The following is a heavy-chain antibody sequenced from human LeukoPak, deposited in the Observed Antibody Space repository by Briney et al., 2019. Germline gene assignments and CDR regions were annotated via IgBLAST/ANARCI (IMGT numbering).Heavy chain of an antibody. J-gene: IGHJ4*02. CDR1: GYRFTEYW. Sequence: GESLKISCKGSGYRFTEYWIACVRQMPGKGLEWMGIVYPSNSETRYSPSFQGQVTISADKSISTAYLQWSSLEASDTAMYFCARHRYSGSDTQGFDSWGQGTLVTVSS. D-gene: IGHD5-12*01. CDR3: ARHRYSGSDTQGFDS. CDR2: VYPSNSET. V-gene: IGHV5-51*01.